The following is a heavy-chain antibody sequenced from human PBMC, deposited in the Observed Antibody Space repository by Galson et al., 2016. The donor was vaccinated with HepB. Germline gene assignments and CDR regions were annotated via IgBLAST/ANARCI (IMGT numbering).Heavy chain of an antibody. V-gene: IGHV5-51*01. J-gene: IGHJ5*02. CDR1: GYSFTNHW. CDR3: ARLHLYTGNYLFFFDP. Sequence: QSGAEVKKPGESLKISCKGSGYSFTNHWIAWVRQMPGKGLEWMGIIYPGDSDTRYSPSFQGQVTISADKSNSTAYLQWSSLKASDTAMYYCARLHLYTGNYLFFFDPWGQGTPVTVSS. CDR2: IYPGDSDT. D-gene: IGHD1-26*01.